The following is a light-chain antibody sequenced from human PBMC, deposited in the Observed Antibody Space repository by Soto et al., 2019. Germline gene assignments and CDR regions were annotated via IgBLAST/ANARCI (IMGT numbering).Light chain of an antibody. CDR3: QQYNNWPPNT. CDR1: QSVSSN. Sequence: EIVMTQSPATLSVSPGERATLSCRASQSVSSNLAWYQQKPGQAPRLLVYVASTRATGIPARFSGSGSGTAFTLTISSLQSEDFAVYYCQQYNNWPPNTFGGGPKVEIK. J-gene: IGKJ4*01. V-gene: IGKV3-15*01. CDR2: VAS.